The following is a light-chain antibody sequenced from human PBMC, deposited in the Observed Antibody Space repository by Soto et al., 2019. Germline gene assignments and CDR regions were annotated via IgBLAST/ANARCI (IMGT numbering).Light chain of an antibody. CDR1: QSISNW. CDR2: KES. CDR3: QQYKTYSGT. J-gene: IGKJ1*01. V-gene: IGKV1-5*03. Sequence: DIPMTQSPSTLSASVGARVTITCRASQSISNWLAWYQQRQGKAPKLLIYKESSLESGVTSRFSGSGSGTEFTLTISSLQPDDFATYYCQQYKTYSGTFGQGTKVDIK.